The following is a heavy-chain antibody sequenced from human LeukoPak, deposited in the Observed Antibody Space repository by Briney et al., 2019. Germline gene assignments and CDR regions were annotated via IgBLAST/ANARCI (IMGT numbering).Heavy chain of an antibody. V-gene: IGHV4-34*01. Sequence: SKTLSLTCAVYGGSFSGYYWSWIRQPPGKGLEWIGEINHSGSTNYNPSLKSRVTISVDTSKNQFSLKLSSVTAADTAVYYCARRRTIFGVVRWGYMDVWGKGTTVTVSS. D-gene: IGHD3-3*01. CDR1: GGSFSGYY. CDR3: ARRRTIFGVVRWGYMDV. CDR2: INHSGST. J-gene: IGHJ6*03.